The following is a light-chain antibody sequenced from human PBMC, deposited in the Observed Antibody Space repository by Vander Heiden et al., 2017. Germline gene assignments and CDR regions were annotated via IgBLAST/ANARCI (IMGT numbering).Light chain of an antibody. CDR3: VLYMGSGISV. V-gene: IGLV8-61*01. CDR2: STN. Sequence: QTVVTQEPSFSVSPGGTVTPTCGLSSDSVSTSHHASWYQQTPDQPPRTLIYSTNTRSSGVPDRFSGSILGNKAALTITGAQADDESHYYCVLYMGSGISVFGGGTKLTVL. CDR1: SDSVSTSHH. J-gene: IGLJ3*02.